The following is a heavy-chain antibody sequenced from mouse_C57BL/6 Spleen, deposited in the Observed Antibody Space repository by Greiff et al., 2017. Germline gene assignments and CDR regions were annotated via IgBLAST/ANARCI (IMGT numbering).Heavy chain of an antibody. CDR1: GYTFTSYD. J-gene: IGHJ3*01. D-gene: IGHD4-1*01. CDR2: IYPRDGST. CDR3: ARGTGAWFAY. V-gene: IGHV1-85*01. Sequence: QVQLQQSGPELVKPGASVKLSCKASGYTFTSYDINWVKQRPGQGLEWIGRIYPRDGSTKYNEKFKGKATLTVDTSSSTAYMELHSLTSEDSAVYFCARGTGAWFAYWGQGTLVTVSA.